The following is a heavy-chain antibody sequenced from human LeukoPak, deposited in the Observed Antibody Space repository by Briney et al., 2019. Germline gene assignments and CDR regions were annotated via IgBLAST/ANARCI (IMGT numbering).Heavy chain of an antibody. D-gene: IGHD4-23*01. CDR1: VFPLSKYW. Sequence: GGALRVSCAASVFPLSKYWMSWVCPAPGKGGGGVANTMEDGGEINYVDSVKGRFTIPRHNAKNSLYLHMNSLGVEDTAVYYCARDRGYSTFDNWGQGTLVTVSS. CDR2: TMEDGGEI. CDR3: ARDRGYSTFDN. J-gene: IGHJ5*02. V-gene: IGHV3-7*01.